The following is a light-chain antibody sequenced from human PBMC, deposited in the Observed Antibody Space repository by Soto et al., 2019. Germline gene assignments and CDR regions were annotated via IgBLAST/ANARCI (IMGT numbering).Light chain of an antibody. J-gene: IGKJ5*01. V-gene: IGKV3-11*01. CDR1: QSVSSY. Sequence: EIVLPQSPATLSFSPGQRASPPCRASQSVSSYLAWYQQKPGQAPRLLIYDTSIRASGIPARFSGSGSGTDFTLTISSLDPEDSAVYYCQQRSNRPLTFGQGTRLEI. CDR2: DTS. CDR3: QQRSNRPLT.